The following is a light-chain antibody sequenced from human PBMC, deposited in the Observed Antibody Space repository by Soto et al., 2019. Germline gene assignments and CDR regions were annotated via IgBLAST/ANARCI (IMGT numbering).Light chain of an antibody. CDR2: DAS. V-gene: IGKV3-11*01. CDR3: PQRSNWPPLT. CDR1: QSVSSY. J-gene: IGKJ4*01. Sequence: EMVLTQSPATLSFSPGERATLSCRASQSVSSYLAWYQQNSGQAPRLLIYDASNRTTGIPARFIGSGSGTDVTLTISSLEPEDFSVYYCPQRSNWPPLTFGGGTKVELK.